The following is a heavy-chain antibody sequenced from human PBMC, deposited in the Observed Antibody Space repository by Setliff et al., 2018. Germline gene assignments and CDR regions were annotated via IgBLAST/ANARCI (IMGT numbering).Heavy chain of an antibody. Sequence: ASVKVSCKASGYISTSYGITWVRQAPGQGLERMGRISAYNGNRIYAQKFQARVTVTTDTSTGTGYMELRSLKSDDTAVYYCAGDRSLGATRRLGYWGQGTRVTVSS. CDR2: ISAYNGNR. J-gene: IGHJ4*02. V-gene: IGHV1-18*01. CDR1: GYISTSYG. D-gene: IGHD1-26*01. CDR3: AGDRSLGATRRLGY.